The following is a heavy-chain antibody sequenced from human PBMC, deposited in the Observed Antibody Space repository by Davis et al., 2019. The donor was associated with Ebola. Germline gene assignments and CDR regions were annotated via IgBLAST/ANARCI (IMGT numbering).Heavy chain of an antibody. CDR2: ISSSSSTI. J-gene: IGHJ4*02. Sequence: GESLKISRAASGFTFSSYSMNWVRQAPGKGLEWVSYISSSSSTIYYADSVKGRFTISRDNAKNSLYLQMNSLRDEDTAVYYCARSSYTDYWGQGTLVTVSS. CDR3: ARSSYTDY. D-gene: IGHD1-26*01. CDR1: GFTFSSYS. V-gene: IGHV3-48*02.